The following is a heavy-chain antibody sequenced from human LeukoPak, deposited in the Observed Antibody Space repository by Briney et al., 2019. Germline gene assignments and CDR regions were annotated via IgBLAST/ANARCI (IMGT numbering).Heavy chain of an antibody. CDR1: GGSISSSSYY. J-gene: IGHJ3*02. Sequence: SETLSLTCTVSGGSISSSSYYWGWIRQPPGKGLEWIGNVYYSGSTYYNPSLKSRVTISVDRSKNQFSLKLSSVTAADTAVYYCARTGSRAFDIWGQGTMVTVSS. CDR3: ARTGSRAFDI. D-gene: IGHD2-15*01. V-gene: IGHV4-39*07. CDR2: VYYSGST.